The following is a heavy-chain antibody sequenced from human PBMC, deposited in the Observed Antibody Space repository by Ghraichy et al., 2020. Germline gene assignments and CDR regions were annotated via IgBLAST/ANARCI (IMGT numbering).Heavy chain of an antibody. V-gene: IGHV1-24*01. CDR3: ATWSRIAAADYYYYYGMDV. D-gene: IGHD6-13*01. J-gene: IGHJ6*02. Sequence: ASVKVSCKVSGYTLTELSMHWVRQAPGKGLEWMGGFDPEDGETIYAQKFQGRVTMTEDTSTDTAYMELSSLRSEDTAVYYCATWSRIAAADYYYYYGMDVWGQGTTVTVSS. CDR1: GYTLTELS. CDR2: FDPEDGET.